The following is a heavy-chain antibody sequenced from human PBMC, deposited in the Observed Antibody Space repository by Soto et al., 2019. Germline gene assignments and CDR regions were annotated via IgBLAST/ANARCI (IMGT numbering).Heavy chain of an antibody. Sequence: TGGSLRLSCEASGFKFDDYMMHWVRQAPGEGLEWISLISWDGGSIDYADSIKGRFTVSRDNSKTSLYLHMHSLTSDDTAFYFCAKEGNGGSSLDSWGQGTLVTVSS. V-gene: IGHV3-43*01. CDR1: GFKFDDYM. D-gene: IGHD2-15*01. J-gene: IGHJ5*01. CDR2: ISWDGGSI. CDR3: AKEGNGGSSLDS.